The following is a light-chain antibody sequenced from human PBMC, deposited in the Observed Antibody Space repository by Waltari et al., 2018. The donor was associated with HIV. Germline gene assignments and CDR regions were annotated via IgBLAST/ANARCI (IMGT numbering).Light chain of an antibody. CDR1: SSNIGRNA. V-gene: IGLV1-44*01. CDR2: ASN. CDR3: AAWDDSLNGRYV. J-gene: IGLJ1*01. Sequence: QSGLTQPPSASGTPGQRVTISCSGSSSNIGRNAVHWYQHLPGAAPRLLIYASNQRSSWVPDRFSGSKSGTSASLAISGLQSEDEADYYCAAWDDSLNGRYVFGTGTKVTVL.